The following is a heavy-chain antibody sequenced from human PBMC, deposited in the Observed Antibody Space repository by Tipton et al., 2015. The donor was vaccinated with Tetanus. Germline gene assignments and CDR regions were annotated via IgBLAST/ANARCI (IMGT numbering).Heavy chain of an antibody. J-gene: IGHJ6*02. CDR2: ISAYNGKT. V-gene: IGHV1-18*01. Sequence: QSGPEVKEPGASVKVSCKASGYNFVNFGISWVRQAPGQGLEWMGWISAYNGKTKYAQRLQGRVTMTTDRSASTAYMDLRRLRPDDTAVYYCARVQEQRIYYYGMDVWGQGTTVTVSS. CDR1: GYNFVNFG. D-gene: IGHD6-25*01. CDR3: ARVQEQRIYYYGMDV.